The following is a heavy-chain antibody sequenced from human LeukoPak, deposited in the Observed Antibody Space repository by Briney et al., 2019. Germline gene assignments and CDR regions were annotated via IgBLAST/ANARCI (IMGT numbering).Heavy chain of an antibody. J-gene: IGHJ6*03. CDR2: INPSGGST. CDR1: GYTFTSYY. Sequence: ASVKVSCKASGYTFTSYYMHWVRQAPGQGLEWMGIINPSGGSTSYAQKFQGRVTMTRDMSTSTVYMELSSLRSEDTAVYYCARAKYGTFYYYYYYMDVWGKGTTVTVSS. D-gene: IGHD3-16*01. V-gene: IGHV1-46*01. CDR3: ARAKYGTFYYYYYYMDV.